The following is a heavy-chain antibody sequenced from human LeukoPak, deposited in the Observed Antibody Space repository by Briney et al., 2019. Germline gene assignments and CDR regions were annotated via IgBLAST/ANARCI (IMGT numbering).Heavy chain of an antibody. CDR2: ISGGGGTT. CDR3: GRGGDYTTSPSYY. Sequence: GGSLRLSCAASEFAFSSFAMSWVRQAPGKGLERVSVISGGGGTTYYADSVKGRFTISRDNSKNTLYLQMNSLRAEDTAVYYCGRGGDYTTSPSYYWGQGALVTVSS. D-gene: IGHD2-2*02. V-gene: IGHV3-23*01. CDR1: EFAFSSFA. J-gene: IGHJ4*02.